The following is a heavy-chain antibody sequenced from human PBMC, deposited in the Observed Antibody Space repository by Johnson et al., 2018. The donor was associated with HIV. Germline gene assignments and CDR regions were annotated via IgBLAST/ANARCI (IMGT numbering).Heavy chain of an antibody. V-gene: IGHV3-64*01. CDR3: ARVIGYDSSGKAFDI. D-gene: IGHD3-22*01. CDR1: GFTFSSYA. J-gene: IGHJ3*02. Sequence: EQLVESGGGLVQPGGSLRLSCAASGFTFSSYAMHWVRQAPGKGLEYVSAISSNGGSTYYANSVKGRFTISRDNSKNTLYLQMNSLRAEDTAVYYCARVIGYDSSGKAFDIWGQGTMVTVSS. CDR2: ISSNGGST.